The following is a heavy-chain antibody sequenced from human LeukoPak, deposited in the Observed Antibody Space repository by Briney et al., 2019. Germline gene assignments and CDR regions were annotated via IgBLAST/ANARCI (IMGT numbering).Heavy chain of an antibody. V-gene: IGHV3-9*03. CDR3: AKGSYYGSGSRNWFDP. J-gene: IGHJ5*02. Sequence: GGSLRLSCAASGFTLDDYAMHWVRQAPGKGLEWVSGISWNSGSIGYADSVKGRFTISRDNAKNSLYLQMNSLRAEDMALYYCAKGSYYGSGSRNWFDPWGQGTLVTVSS. CDR1: GFTLDDYA. D-gene: IGHD3-10*01. CDR2: ISWNSGSI.